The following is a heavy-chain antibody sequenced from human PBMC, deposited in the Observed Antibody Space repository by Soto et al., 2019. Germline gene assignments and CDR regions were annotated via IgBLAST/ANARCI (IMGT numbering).Heavy chain of an antibody. CDR1: GYTFTSYY. CDR3: ARESSSSTPHYYYYGMDV. V-gene: IGHV1-46*01. J-gene: IGHJ6*02. CDR2: INPSGGST. D-gene: IGHD6-13*01. Sequence: QVQLVQSGAEVKKPGASVKVSCKASGYTFTSYYMHWVRQAPGQGLEWMGIINPSGGSTSYAQKFQGRVTMTRDTSTSTVYMELSSLRSEDTAVYYCARESSSSTPHYYYYGMDVWGQGTTVTVSS.